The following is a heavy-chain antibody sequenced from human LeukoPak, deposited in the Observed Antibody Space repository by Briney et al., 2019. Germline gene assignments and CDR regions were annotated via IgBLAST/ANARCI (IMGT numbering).Heavy chain of an antibody. Sequence: PGGSLRLSCAASGFTFSSYSMNWVRQAPGKGLEWVSSISSSSSYIYYADSVKGRFTISRDNAKNSLYLRMNSLRAEDTAVYYCASGYYYDSSGYYRDYWGQGTLVTVSS. J-gene: IGHJ4*02. CDR3: ASGYYYDSSGYYRDY. V-gene: IGHV3-21*01. CDR1: GFTFSSYS. CDR2: ISSSSSYI. D-gene: IGHD3-22*01.